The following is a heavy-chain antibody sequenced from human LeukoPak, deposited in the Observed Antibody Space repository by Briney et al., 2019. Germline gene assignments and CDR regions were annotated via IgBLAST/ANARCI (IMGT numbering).Heavy chain of an antibody. CDR2: INHSGST. CDR1: GGSFSGYY. J-gene: IGHJ4*02. D-gene: IGHD3-10*01. V-gene: IGHV4-34*01. Sequence: PSETLSLTCAVYGGSFSGYYWSWIRQPPGKGLEWIGEINHSGSTNYNPSLKSRVTISVDTSKNQFSLKLSSVTAADTAVYYCARHYGSGSKVDYWGQGTLVTVSS. CDR3: ARHYGSGSKVDY.